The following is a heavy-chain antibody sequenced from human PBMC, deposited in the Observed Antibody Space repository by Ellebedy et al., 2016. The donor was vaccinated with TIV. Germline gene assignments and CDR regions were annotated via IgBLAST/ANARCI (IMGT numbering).Heavy chain of an antibody. CDR1: GYIFTNNF. J-gene: IGHJ4*02. CDR3: VRDRPIAVSGSLFDF. CDR2: IKPSDGST. Sequence: AASVKVSCKASGYIFTNNFLHWVRQAPGQGLEWMGMIKPSDGSTVYAQQFQGRVTMTRDTSTSTAYVEVSSLRSEDTAVYYCVRDRPIAVSGSLFDFWGQGTLVIVSS. D-gene: IGHD6-19*01. V-gene: IGHV1-46*01.